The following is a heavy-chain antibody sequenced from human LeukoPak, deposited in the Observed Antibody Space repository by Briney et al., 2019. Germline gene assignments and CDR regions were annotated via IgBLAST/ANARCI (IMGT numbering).Heavy chain of an antibody. CDR3: AKDAITIFGVVITRRVPYWTDY. D-gene: IGHD3-3*01. Sequence: SGGSLRLSCTASGFTFSSYTMSWVRQAPGKGLKWVSTITTGGPNTYYADSVKGRFTVSRDDSKNTLYLQMNSLRAEDTAVYYCAKDAITIFGVVITRRVPYWTDYWGQGTLVTVSS. V-gene: IGHV3-23*01. CDR1: GFTFSSYT. J-gene: IGHJ4*02. CDR2: ITTGGPNT.